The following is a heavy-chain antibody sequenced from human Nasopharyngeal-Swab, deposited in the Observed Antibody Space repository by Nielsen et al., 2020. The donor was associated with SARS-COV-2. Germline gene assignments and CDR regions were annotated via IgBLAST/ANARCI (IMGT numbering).Heavy chain of an antibody. CDR2: ISYDGNIK. V-gene: IGHV3-30*18. Sequence: GESLKISCAASGFTFSNYGMHWVRQAPGKGLEWVAVISYDGNIKSYADSVRGRFLISRDNSHNTLYLQVSRLRTEDRAVYYCAKAFGEDQLAEDAFDAWGQGTMVTVSS. CDR3: AKAFGEDQLAEDAFDA. CDR1: GFTFSNYG. J-gene: IGHJ3*01. D-gene: IGHD3-16*01.